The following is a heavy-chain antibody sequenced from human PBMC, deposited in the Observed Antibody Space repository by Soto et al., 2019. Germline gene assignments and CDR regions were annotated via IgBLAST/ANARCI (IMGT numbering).Heavy chain of an antibody. CDR2: IYATGTT. Sequence: SETLSLTCTVSGASLSGLYWSWVRKSAGKGLEWIGRIYATGTTDYNPSLKSRVMMSVDTSKKQFSLKFRSVTAADTAVHYCVIDGSNSLRDWLDPGGRG. D-gene: IGHD3-3*01. V-gene: IGHV4-4*07. J-gene: IGHJ5*02. CDR3: VIDGSNSLRDWLDP. CDR1: GASLSGLY.